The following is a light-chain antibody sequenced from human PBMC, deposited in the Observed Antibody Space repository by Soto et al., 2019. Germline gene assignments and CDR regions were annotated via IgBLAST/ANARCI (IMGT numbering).Light chain of an antibody. CDR2: STN. Sequence: QAVVTREPSLTVSPGGTVTLTCATSTGAVTSGYYPNWFQQKPGQAPRALIYSTNNKYSWTPARFSGSLLGGKAALTLSGVQPEDEADYYCLLYYGGQLGVFGGGTKVTVL. CDR1: TGAVTSGYY. J-gene: IGLJ2*01. V-gene: IGLV7-43*01. CDR3: LLYYGGQLGV.